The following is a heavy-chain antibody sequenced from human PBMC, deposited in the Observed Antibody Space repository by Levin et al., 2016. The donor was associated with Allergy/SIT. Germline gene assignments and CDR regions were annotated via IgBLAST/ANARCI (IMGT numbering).Heavy chain of an antibody. CDR2: ISYDGSNK. Sequence: WIRQPPGKGLEWVAVISYDGSNKYYADSVKGRFTISRDNSKNTLYLQMNSLRAEDTAVYYCARGEMATRFPLGYWGQGTLVTVSS. J-gene: IGHJ4*02. CDR3: ARGEMATRFPLGY. V-gene: IGHV3-30*04. D-gene: IGHD5-24*01.